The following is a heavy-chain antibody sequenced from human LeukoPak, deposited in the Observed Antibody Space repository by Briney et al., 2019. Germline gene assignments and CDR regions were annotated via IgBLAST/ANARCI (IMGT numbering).Heavy chain of an antibody. CDR2: INPNTRNP. J-gene: IGHJ2*01. V-gene: IGHV7-4-1*02. CDR1: GYTFTNYA. CDR3: ARGSGSYSYWYFDL. D-gene: IGHD3-10*01. Sequence: ASVKVSCEASGYTFTNYAMNWVRQAPGQGLEWMGWINPNTRNPTYAQGFTGRFVFSLDTSVSTAYLQISSLEAEDTAVYYCARGSGSYSYWYFDLWGRGSLVTVSS.